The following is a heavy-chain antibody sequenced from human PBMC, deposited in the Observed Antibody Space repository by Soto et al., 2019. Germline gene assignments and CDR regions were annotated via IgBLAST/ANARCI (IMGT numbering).Heavy chain of an antibody. CDR3: ARDATVTTLGYYYGMDV. J-gene: IGHJ6*02. V-gene: IGHV1-69*01. Sequence: QVKLVQSGAEVKKPGSSVKVSCKASGGTFSSYAISWVRQAPGQGLEWMGGIIPIFGTANYAQKFQGRVTITADDSTSTAYMELSSLRSEDTAVYYCARDATVTTLGYYYGMDVWGQGTTVTVSS. CDR2: IIPIFGTA. D-gene: IGHD4-4*01. CDR1: GGTFSSYA.